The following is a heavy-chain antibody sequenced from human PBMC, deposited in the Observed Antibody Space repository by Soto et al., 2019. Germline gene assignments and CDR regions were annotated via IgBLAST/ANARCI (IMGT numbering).Heavy chain of an antibody. CDR3: ATGDCSSTSCYASAY. CDR1: GYTLTELS. D-gene: IGHD2-2*01. Sequence: GASVKVSCKVSGYTLTELSMHWVRQAPGKGLEWMGGFDPEDGETIYAQKFQGRVTMTEDTSTDTAYMELSSLRSEDTAVYYCATGDCSSTSCYASAYWGQGTLVTVSS. CDR2: FDPEDGET. J-gene: IGHJ4*02. V-gene: IGHV1-24*01.